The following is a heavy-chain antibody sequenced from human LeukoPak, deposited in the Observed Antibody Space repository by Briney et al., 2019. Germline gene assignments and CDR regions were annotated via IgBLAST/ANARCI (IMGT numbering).Heavy chain of an antibody. J-gene: IGHJ4*02. D-gene: IGHD2-2*01. CDR2: INPNSGGT. CDR3: ARDYCRSTSCPPGY. V-gene: IGHV1-2*02. Sequence: GASVKVSCKASGYTFTSYYMHWVRQAPGQGLEWMGWINPNSGGTNYAQKFQGRVTMTRDTSISTAYMELSRLRSDDTAVYYCARDYCRSTSCPPGYWGQGTLVTVSS. CDR1: GYTFTSYY.